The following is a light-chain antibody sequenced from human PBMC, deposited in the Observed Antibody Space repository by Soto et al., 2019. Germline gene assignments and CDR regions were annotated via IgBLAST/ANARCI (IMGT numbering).Light chain of an antibody. J-gene: IGKJ5*01. CDR3: QQYGSSPRT. V-gene: IGKV3-20*01. CDR1: QSVSSSY. Sequence: EIVLTQSPGTLSLSPGERATLSCRASQSVSSSYLAWYQQKPGQAPRLLIYGASSRATGIPDRFSGSGSGTDFTLTISSLEHEDFAVDYCQQYGSSPRTFGQGTRLEIK. CDR2: GAS.